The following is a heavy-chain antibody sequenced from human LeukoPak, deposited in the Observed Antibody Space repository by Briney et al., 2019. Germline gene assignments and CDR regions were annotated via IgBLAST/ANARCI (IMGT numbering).Heavy chain of an antibody. CDR2: IYYSGST. CDR1: GVSISSSSYY. V-gene: IGHV4-39*01. CDR3: ARLPPPTYGDYPVRPYYYYGMDV. Sequence: PSVTLSLTCTVSGVSISSSSYYWGWIRQPPGKGLEWIGSIYYSGSTYYNPSLKSRVTISVDTSKNQFSLKLSSVTAADTAVYYCARLPPPTYGDYPVRPYYYYGMDVWGQGTTVTVSS. J-gene: IGHJ6*02. D-gene: IGHD4-17*01.